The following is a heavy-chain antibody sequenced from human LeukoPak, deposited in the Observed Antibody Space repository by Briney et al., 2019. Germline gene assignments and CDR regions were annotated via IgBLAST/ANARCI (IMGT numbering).Heavy chain of an antibody. CDR3: ARGPQYYYYYGMDV. CDR1: GFTFSSYA. CDR2: ISYDGSNK. J-gene: IGHJ6*02. V-gene: IGHV3-30-3*01. Sequence: GGSLRLSCAASGFTFSSYAMHWVRQAPGKGLEWVAVISYDGSNKYYADSVKGRFTISRDNSKNTLYLQMNSLRAEDTAVYYCARGPQYYYYYGMDVWGQGTTVTVSS.